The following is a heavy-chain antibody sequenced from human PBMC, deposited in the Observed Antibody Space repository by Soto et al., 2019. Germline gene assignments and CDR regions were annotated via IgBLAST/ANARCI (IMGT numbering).Heavy chain of an antibody. J-gene: IGHJ4*02. Sequence: QLQLQESGPGLVKPSETLSLTCTVSGGSISSSSYYWGWIRQPPGKGLEWIGSIYYTGRTYYNPSLKSRVTISVDTSKNQFSLKLSSVTAADTAVYYCAVGPGALGYWGQGTLVTVSS. D-gene: IGHD2-8*02. CDR1: GGSISSSSYY. CDR2: IYYTGRT. CDR3: AVGPGALGY. V-gene: IGHV4-39*01.